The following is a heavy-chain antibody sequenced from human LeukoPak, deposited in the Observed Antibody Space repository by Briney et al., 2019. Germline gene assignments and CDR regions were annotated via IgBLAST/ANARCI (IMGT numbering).Heavy chain of an antibody. CDR3: ARVMVITMVRGVIMDAYFDY. D-gene: IGHD3-10*01. Sequence: GGSPRLSCTASGFSFGNYWMTWLRQAPGKGLEWVSVIYSGGSTYNADSVKGRITISRDNSKNTLYLQMNSLRAEDTAVYYCARVMVITMVRGVIMDAYFDYWGQGTLVTVSS. CDR2: IYSGGST. J-gene: IGHJ4*02. V-gene: IGHV3-53*01. CDR1: GFSFGNYW.